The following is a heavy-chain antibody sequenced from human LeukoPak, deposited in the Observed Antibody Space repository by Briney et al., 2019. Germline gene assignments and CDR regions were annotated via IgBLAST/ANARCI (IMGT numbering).Heavy chain of an antibody. CDR1: GYTFTGYY. CDR3: ARSARIVVVIAILPGYSDY. V-gene: IGHV1-2*02. CDR2: INPNSGGT. D-gene: IGHD2-21*01. J-gene: IGHJ4*02. Sequence: ASVKVSCKASGYTFTGYYMHWVRQAPGQGLEWMGWINPNSGGTNYAQKFQGRVTMTRDTSISTAYMELSRLRPDDTAVYYCARSARIVVVIAILPGYSDYWGQGTLVTVSS.